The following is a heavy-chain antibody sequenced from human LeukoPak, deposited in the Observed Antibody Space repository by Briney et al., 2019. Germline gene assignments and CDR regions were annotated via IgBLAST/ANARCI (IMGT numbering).Heavy chain of an antibody. CDR3: ARDLGSRIGSNFDY. D-gene: IGHD6-13*01. V-gene: IGHV3-48*03. CDR2: ISSSGSTI. Sequence: LSLACSVSGGSISSGSFYWAWIRQPPGKGLEWVSYISSSGSTIYYADSVKGRFTISRDNAKNSLYLQMNSLRAEDTAVYYCARDLGSRIGSNFDYWGQGTLVTVSS. CDR1: GGSISSGS. J-gene: IGHJ4*02.